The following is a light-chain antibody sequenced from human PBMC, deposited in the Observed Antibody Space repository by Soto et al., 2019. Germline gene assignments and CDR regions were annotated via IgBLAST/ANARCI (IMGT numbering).Light chain of an antibody. CDR1: QSVSSNF. CDR3: QQRSNWPPIT. Sequence: EIVLTQSPGTLSLSPGERVTLSCRASQSVSSNFLAWYQQKPGQAPRLLIYGASNRAAGIPDRFSGSGSGTDFTLTISSLEPEDFAVYYCQQRSNWPPITFGPGTKVDNK. V-gene: IGKV3D-20*02. J-gene: IGKJ3*01. CDR2: GAS.